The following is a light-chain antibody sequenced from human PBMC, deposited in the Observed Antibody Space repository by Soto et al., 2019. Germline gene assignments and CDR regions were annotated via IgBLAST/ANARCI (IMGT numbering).Light chain of an antibody. J-gene: IGKJ1*01. CDR1: QSISSW. CDR2: DAS. CDR3: QQYNSYSPLT. Sequence: DIPMTQSPSTLSASVGDRVTITCRASQSISSWLAWYQQKPGKAPKLLIYDASSLESGVPSRFSGSGSGTEFTLTISSLQPDDFATYYCQQYNSYSPLTFGQGTKVEFK. V-gene: IGKV1-5*01.